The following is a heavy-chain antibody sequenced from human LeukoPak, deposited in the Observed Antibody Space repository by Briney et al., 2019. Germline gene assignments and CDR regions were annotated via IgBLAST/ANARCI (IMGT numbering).Heavy chain of an antibody. V-gene: IGHV4-34*01. CDR2: IDHSGST. CDR3: AGGSGAYDRTGNFYYYMDV. Sequence: SETLSLTCAVYGGSFSDYSWSWIRQSPGRGLEWIGEIDHSGSTNYNQSLKSRVTISVDTSKNQVSLKLTSVTAADSALFYCAGGSGAYDRTGNFYYYMDVWGKGTTVTVSS. CDR1: GGSFSDYS. D-gene: IGHD3-22*01. J-gene: IGHJ6*03.